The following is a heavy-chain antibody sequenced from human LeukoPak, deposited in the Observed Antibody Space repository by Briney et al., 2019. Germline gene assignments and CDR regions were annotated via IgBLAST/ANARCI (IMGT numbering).Heavy chain of an antibody. CDR1: GYTLTEVS. V-gene: IGHV1-24*01. CDR2: FDPEDGEA. CDR3: AIAVAVYFDY. D-gene: IGHD6-19*01. Sequence: ASVKVSCKVSGYTLTEVSMHWVRQAPGKGLEWMGGFDPEDGEAIYAQKFQGRVTMTEDTSTDTAYMELSSLRSEDTAVYYCAIAVAVYFDYWGQGTLVTVSS. J-gene: IGHJ4*02.